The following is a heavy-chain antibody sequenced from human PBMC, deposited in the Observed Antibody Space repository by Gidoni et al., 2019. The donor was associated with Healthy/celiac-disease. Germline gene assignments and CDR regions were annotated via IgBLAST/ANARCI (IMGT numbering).Heavy chain of an antibody. J-gene: IGHJ3*02. CDR2: ISSSRSTI. CDR1: GFTFSRYS. Sequence: EVQLVESGGGLVQPGGSLRLPCAASGFTFSRYSMNWVRQAPGKGLEWVSYISSSRSTIYYADSVKGRFTISRDNAKNSLYLQMNSLRAEDTAVYYCARDRRGSSWPLDAFDIWGQGTMVTVSS. CDR3: ARDRRGSSWPLDAFDI. D-gene: IGHD6-13*01. V-gene: IGHV3-48*01.